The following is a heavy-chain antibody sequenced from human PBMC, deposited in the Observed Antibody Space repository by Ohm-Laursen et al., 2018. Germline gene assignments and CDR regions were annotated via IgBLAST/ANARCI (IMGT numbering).Heavy chain of an antibody. J-gene: IGHJ4*02. CDR3: AEAPITMVRGVKAYYFDY. D-gene: IGHD3-10*01. CDR1: GFTVSTNY. V-gene: IGHV3-53*01. CDR2: IYSGGNT. Sequence: SLRLSCAASGFTVSTNYMSWVRQAPGKGLEWVSLIYSGGNTYYADSVKGRFTISRDNSKNTLYLQMNSLRAEDTAVYYCAEAPITMVRGVKAYYFDYWGQGTLVTVSS.